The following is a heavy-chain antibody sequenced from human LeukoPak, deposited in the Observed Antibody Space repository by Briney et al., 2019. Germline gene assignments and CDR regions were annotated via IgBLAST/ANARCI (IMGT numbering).Heavy chain of an antibody. CDR3: AREHTYYFGSQTSTLDV. CDR2: IYYTGSV. Sequence: SETLSLTCTFSGASISTGGYYWTWIRQPPGEGLEWIGYIYYTGSVDYNPSLKSRLTISLDTSKNQFSLKLNSVTAADTAVYYCAREHTYYFGSQTSTLDVWGQGTAVTASS. V-gene: IGHV4-31*03. D-gene: IGHD3-10*01. J-gene: IGHJ6*02. CDR1: GASISTGGYY.